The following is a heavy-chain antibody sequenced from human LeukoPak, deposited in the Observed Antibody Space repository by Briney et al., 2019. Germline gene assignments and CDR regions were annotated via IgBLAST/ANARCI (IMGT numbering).Heavy chain of an antibody. Sequence: QSGGSLRLSCAASGFTFSSYAMSWVRQAPGKGLEWVANIKQDGSEKYYVDSVKGRFTISRDNAKNSLYLQMNSLRAEDTAVYYCARKYCSGGSCYFDYWGQGTLVTVSS. J-gene: IGHJ4*02. CDR2: IKQDGSEK. D-gene: IGHD2-15*01. CDR1: GFTFSSYA. V-gene: IGHV3-7*01. CDR3: ARKYCSGGSCYFDY.